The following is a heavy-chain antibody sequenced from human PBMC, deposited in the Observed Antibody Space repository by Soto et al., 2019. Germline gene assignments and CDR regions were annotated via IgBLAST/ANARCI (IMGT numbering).Heavy chain of an antibody. CDR1: GFPFSSYA. CDR2: ISGSGGST. D-gene: IGHD3-22*01. Sequence: PGGSLRLSCAASGFPFSSYAMSWVRQAPGKGLEWVSAISGSGGSTYYADSVKGRFTISRDNSKNTLYLQMNSLRAEDTAVYYCAKFSYDSSGYLFDYWGQGTLVTVSS. V-gene: IGHV3-23*01. J-gene: IGHJ4*02. CDR3: AKFSYDSSGYLFDY.